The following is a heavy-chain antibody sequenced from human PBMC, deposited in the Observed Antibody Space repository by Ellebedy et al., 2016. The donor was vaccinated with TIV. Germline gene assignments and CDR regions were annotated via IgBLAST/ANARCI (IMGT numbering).Heavy chain of an antibody. CDR2: IDPSGGST. V-gene: IGHV1-46*01. J-gene: IGHJ6*02. CDR1: GYTFTSYY. Sequence: AASVKVSCKASGYTFTSYYIHWVRQAPGQGLEWMGVIDPSGGSTDYAQKFQGRVTMTRDTSTSTAYMELSSLRSDDTAVYYCARDRIVGSSSPYYNGMDVWGQGTTVTVSS. D-gene: IGHD1-26*01. CDR3: ARDRIVGSSSPYYNGMDV.